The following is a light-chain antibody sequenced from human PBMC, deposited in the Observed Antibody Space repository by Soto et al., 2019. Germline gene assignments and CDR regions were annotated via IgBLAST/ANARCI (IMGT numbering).Light chain of an antibody. J-gene: IGKJ1*01. CDR3: QQYSTYTPRT. CDR2: GAS. V-gene: IGKV3-15*01. CDR1: QSVGGN. Sequence: EIVLTQSPGTLSLSRGERATLSCRASQSVGGNLAWYQQRPGQAPRLLIHGASTRATGIAARFSGSGSGTEFTLSISSLQSEDFATYYCQQYSTYTPRTFGQGTKVDIK.